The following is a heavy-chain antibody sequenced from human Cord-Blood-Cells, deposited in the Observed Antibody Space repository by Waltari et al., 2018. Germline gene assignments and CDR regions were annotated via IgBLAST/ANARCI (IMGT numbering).Heavy chain of an antibody. D-gene: IGHD7-27*01. CDR3: ARGFRKTGEERYFDL. J-gene: IGHJ2*01. CDR1: GYSISSGYY. Sequence: QVQLQASGPGLVKPSETLSLTCTVSGYSISSGYYCGWIRQPPGKGLEWTGSIYHSGSTYYNPSLKSRVTISVDTSKNQFSLKLSSVTAADTAVYYCARGFRKTGEERYFDLWGRGTLVTVSS. CDR2: IYHSGST. V-gene: IGHV4-38-2*02.